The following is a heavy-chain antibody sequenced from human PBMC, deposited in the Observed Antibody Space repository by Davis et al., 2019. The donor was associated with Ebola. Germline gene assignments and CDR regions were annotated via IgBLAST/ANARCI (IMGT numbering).Heavy chain of an antibody. D-gene: IGHD4-17*01. CDR1: GITFNNAW. V-gene: IGHV3-15*01. CDR3: TTLSTVTTMYFDL. CDR2: IKGKTDGGTT. J-gene: IGHJ2*01. Sequence: GGSLRLSCAASGITFNNAWMSWVRQAPGKGLEWVGRIKGKTDGGTTDYAAPVKGRFTISRDDSKSTLYLQMNSLKIDDTAVYYCTTLSTVTTMYFDLWGRGTLVTVSS.